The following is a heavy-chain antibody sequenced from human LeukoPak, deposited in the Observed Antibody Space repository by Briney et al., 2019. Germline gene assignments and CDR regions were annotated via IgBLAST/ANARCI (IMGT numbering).Heavy chain of an antibody. D-gene: IGHD1-14*01. CDR1: GGTFSSYA. V-gene: IGHV1-69*05. CDR3: ARGGRENQGAFDI. CDR2: IIPIFGTA. Sequence: SSVKVSCKASGGTFSSYAISWVRQAPGQGLEWMGGIIPIFGTANYAQKFQGRVTITTDESTSTAYMELSSLRSEDTAVYYCARGGRENQGAFDIWGQGTMVTVCS. J-gene: IGHJ3*02.